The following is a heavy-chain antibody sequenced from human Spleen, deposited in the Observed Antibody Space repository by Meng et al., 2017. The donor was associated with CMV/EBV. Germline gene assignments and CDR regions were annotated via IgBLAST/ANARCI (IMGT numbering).Heavy chain of an antibody. Sequence: GGSLRLSCTVSGFAINSNYMYWVRQAPGQGLEWVSVIFSGGATFYADSVKGRFTISRDNSKNTLYLQMNSLRAEDTAVYYCARVAGTTFLRWFDPWGQGTLVTVSS. V-gene: IGHV3-53*05. CDR1: GFAINSNY. D-gene: IGHD1-7*01. J-gene: IGHJ5*02. CDR3: ARVAGTTFLRWFDP. CDR2: IFSGGAT.